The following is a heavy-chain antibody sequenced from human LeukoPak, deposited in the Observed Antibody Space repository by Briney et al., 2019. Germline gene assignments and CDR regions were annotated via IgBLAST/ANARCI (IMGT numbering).Heavy chain of an antibody. J-gene: IGHJ4*02. Sequence: PSETLSLTCAVYGGSFSGYYWSWIRQPPGKGLEWIGEINHSGSTNYNPSLKSRVTISVDTSKNQFSLKLSSVTAADTAVYYCAREGDYGDSFDYWGQGTLVTVSS. CDR2: INHSGST. CDR1: GGSFSGYY. D-gene: IGHD4-17*01. V-gene: IGHV4-34*01. CDR3: AREGDYGDSFDY.